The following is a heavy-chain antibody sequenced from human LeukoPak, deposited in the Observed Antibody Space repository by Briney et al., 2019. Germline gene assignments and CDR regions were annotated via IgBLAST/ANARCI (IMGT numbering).Heavy chain of an antibody. D-gene: IGHD1-26*01. J-gene: IGHJ5*02. CDR2: IYNSGSN. CDR3: ARGVRVGPTDNWFDP. V-gene: IGHV4-39*01. Sequence: SETLSLTCSVSGVSISDSSYSWGWIRQPPGEGLEWIGTIYNSGSNYYTPSLKSRGTISVDTSKNQFFLKLTSVTAADTAVYYCARGVRVGPTDNWFDPWGQGTLVPVSS. CDR1: GVSISDSSYS.